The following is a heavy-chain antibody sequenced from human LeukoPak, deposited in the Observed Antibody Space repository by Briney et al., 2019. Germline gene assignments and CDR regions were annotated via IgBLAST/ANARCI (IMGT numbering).Heavy chain of an antibody. CDR3: ARDVIVVLPAAMNAFDI. CDR2: MNPNSGNT. V-gene: IGHV1-8*01. J-gene: IGHJ3*02. D-gene: IGHD2-2*01. CDR1: GYTFTSYD. Sequence: ATVKVSCKASGYTFTSYDINWVRQATGQGLEWMGWMNPNSGNTGYAQKFQGRVTMTTDTSTSTGYMELRSLRSDDTAVYYCARDVIVVLPAAMNAFDIWGQGTMVTVSS.